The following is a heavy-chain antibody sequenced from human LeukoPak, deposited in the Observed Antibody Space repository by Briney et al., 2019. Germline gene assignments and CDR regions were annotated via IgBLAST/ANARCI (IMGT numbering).Heavy chain of an antibody. CDR1: GFTFSNAW. CDR2: IKSNTDGGTT. Sequence: KAGGSLRLSCAASGFTFSNAWMSWVRQAPGKGLEWVGRIKSNTDGGTTDYAAPVKGRFTISRDDSIDILNLQMTNLKTEDTAVYFCTTDPTYALYHHYYGLDVWGQGTTVTVSS. J-gene: IGHJ6*02. D-gene: IGHD4-17*01. CDR3: TTDPTYALYHHYYGLDV. V-gene: IGHV3-15*01.